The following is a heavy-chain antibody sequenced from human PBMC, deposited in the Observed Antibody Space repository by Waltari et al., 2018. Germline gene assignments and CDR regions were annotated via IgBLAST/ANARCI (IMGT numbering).Heavy chain of an antibody. D-gene: IGHD3-3*01. J-gene: IGHJ4*02. Sequence: EVQLGESGGGLVQPGGSLRLSCAASGFTFSSSEMHWVRQAPGKGVGWVSYIRGSGSAIYYADSVKGRFTISRDNAKNSLYLQMNSLRAEDTAVYYCARGNAFWSGSSPDFDYWGQGTLVTVSS. CDR1: GFTFSSSE. V-gene: IGHV3-48*03. CDR3: ARGNAFWSGSSPDFDY. CDR2: IRGSGSAI.